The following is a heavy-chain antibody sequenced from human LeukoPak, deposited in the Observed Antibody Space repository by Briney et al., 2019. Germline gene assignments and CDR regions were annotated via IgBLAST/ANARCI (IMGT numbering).Heavy chain of an antibody. Sequence: GGSLRLSCAASGFTFSDYYMSWIRQAPGKGLEWVSYISSSGSTIYYADSVKGRFTISRDNAKNSLYLQMNSLRAEYTAVYYCARIQGYYDSSGYHGPFDYWGQGTLVTVSS. J-gene: IGHJ4*02. D-gene: IGHD3-22*01. CDR1: GFTFSDYY. CDR3: ARIQGYYDSSGYHGPFDY. V-gene: IGHV3-11*01. CDR2: ISSSGSTI.